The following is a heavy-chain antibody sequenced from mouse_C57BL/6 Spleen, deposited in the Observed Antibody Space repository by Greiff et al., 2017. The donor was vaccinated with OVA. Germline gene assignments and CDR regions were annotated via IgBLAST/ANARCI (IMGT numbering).Heavy chain of an antibody. V-gene: IGHV1-69*01. CDR1: GYTFTSYW. Sequence: VQLQQPGAELVMPGASVKLSCKASGYTFTSYWMHWVKQRPGQGLEWIGEIDPSDSYPNYNQKFKGKSTLTVDKSSSTAYMQLSSLTSEDSAVYYCASYYYGSRAGFAYWGQGTLVTVSA. D-gene: IGHD1-1*01. CDR3: ASYYYGSRAGFAY. J-gene: IGHJ3*01. CDR2: IDPSDSYP.